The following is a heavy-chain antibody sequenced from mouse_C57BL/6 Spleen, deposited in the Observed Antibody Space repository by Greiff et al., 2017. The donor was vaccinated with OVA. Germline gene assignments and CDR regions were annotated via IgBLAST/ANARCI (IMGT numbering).Heavy chain of an antibody. CDR2: ISNGGGRT. CDR3: ARPYYYGSSSTAGFAY. V-gene: IGHV5-12*01. D-gene: IGHD1-1*01. J-gene: IGHJ3*01. Sequence: DVKLVESGGGLVQPGGSLKLSCAASGFTFSDYYMYWVRQTPEKRLEWVAYISNGGGRTYYPDTVQGRFTISRDTAKNTLYLQMSRLKSEDTAMYYCARPYYYGSSSTAGFAYWGQGTLVTVSS. CDR1: GFTFSDYY.